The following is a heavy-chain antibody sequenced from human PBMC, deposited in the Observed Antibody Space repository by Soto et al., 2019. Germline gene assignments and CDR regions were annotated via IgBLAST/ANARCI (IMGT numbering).Heavy chain of an antibody. J-gene: IGHJ6*02. CDR2: ISGSGGST. V-gene: IGHV3-23*01. Sequence: EVQLLESGGGLVQPGGSLRLSCAASGFTFSSYAMSWVRQAPGKGLEWVSAISGSGGSTYYADSVKGRFTISRDNSKNTLYLQMNSLRAEDTAVYYCAKGGLTIFGVVIHYYYGMDVWGQGTTVTVSS. CDR1: GFTFSSYA. D-gene: IGHD3-3*01. CDR3: AKGGLTIFGVVIHYYYGMDV.